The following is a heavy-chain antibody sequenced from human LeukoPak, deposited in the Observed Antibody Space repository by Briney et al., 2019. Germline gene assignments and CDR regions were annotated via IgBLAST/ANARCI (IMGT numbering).Heavy chain of an antibody. CDR2: ISSSGGTI. CDR1: GFTFSYYE. V-gene: IGHV3-48*03. Sequence: GGSLRLSCAASGFTFSYYEMNWVRQAPGKGLEWVSYISSSGGTIYYADSVKGRFTISRDNAKNSLYLQMNSLRAEDTAVYYCARLHYDFVWGIFDYWGQGTLVTVSS. CDR3: ARLHYDFVWGIFDY. J-gene: IGHJ4*02. D-gene: IGHD3-16*01.